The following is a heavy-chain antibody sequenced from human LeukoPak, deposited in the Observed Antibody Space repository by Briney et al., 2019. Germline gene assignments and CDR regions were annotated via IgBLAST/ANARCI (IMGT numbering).Heavy chain of an antibody. CDR1: GGSISSYY. Sequence: SETLSLTCSVSGGSISSYYWSWIRQPVGKGLEWIGRFYTSGSTNYNPSLKSRVTISVDTSKNQFSLNLSSVTAAVTAVYYCARRGSLYYDSTGYYDDAFDIWGQGTMVTVSS. D-gene: IGHD3-22*01. V-gene: IGHV4-4*07. CDR2: FYTSGST. CDR3: ARRGSLYYDSTGYYDDAFDI. J-gene: IGHJ3*02.